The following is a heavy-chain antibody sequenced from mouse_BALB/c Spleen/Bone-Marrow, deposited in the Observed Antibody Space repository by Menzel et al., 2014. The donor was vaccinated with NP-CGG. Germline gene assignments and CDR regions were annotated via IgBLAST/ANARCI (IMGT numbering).Heavy chain of an antibody. Sequence: EVKVEESGGGLVQPGGSLKLSCAASGFDFSSYWMSWVRQAPGKGLEWIGEINPDSSTINYTPSLKDKFIISRDNAKNTLYLQMSKVRSEDTALYYCARQGYYGRSDYWGQGTTLTVSS. CDR1: GFDFSSYW. D-gene: IGHD1-1*01. CDR2: INPDSSTI. CDR3: ARQGYYGRSDY. J-gene: IGHJ2*01. V-gene: IGHV4-1*02.